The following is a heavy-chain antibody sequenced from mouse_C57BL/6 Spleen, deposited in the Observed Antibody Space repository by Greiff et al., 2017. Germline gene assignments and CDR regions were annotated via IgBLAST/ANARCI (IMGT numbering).Heavy chain of an antibody. J-gene: IGHJ3*01. Sequence: EVQLQQSGPELVKPGASVKISCKASGYSFTDYNMNWVKQSNGKSLEWIGVINPNYGTTSYNQKFKGKATLTVDQSSSTAYMQLNSLTSEDSAVYYCAREGDGNSAWTWFAYWGQGTLVTVSA. CDR2: INPNYGTT. D-gene: IGHD2-1*01. CDR1: GYSFTDYN. CDR3: AREGDGNSAWTWFAY. V-gene: IGHV1-39*01.